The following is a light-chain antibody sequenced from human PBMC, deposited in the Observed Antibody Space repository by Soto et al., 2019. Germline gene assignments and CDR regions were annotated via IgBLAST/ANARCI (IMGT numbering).Light chain of an antibody. J-gene: IGKJ1*01. CDR3: QQYNNWPWT. CDR1: QSVSSN. V-gene: IGKV3-15*01. CDR2: GAS. Sequence: EIVMTQSPATLSVAPGERATLSCRASQSVSSNLAWYQQTPGQAHRLLIYGASTRATGIPARFSGSGSGTEFTLTISSLQSEDFAVYYCQQYNNWPWTFGQGTKVEIK.